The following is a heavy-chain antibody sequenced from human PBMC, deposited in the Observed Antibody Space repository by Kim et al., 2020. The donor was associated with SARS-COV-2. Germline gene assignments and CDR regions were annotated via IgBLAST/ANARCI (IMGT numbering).Heavy chain of an antibody. D-gene: IGHD3-10*02. CDR2: LSYSGTV. Sequence: SETLSLTCSVSGGSLISGSLYWSWIRQSPGKGLELIGFLSYSGTVYYNYSLKSRITISIDTSKNQFSLKLTSVTAAATAVYFCARVFSGSEGSKTDSWG. J-gene: IGHJ5*01. V-gene: IGHV4-61*01. CDR1: GGSLISGSLY. CDR3: ARVFSGSEGSKTDS.